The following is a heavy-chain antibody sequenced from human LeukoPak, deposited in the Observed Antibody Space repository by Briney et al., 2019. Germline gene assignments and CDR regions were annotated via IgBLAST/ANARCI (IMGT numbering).Heavy chain of an antibody. CDR3: ANLGYCSSTSCLVTKNNWFDP. CDR1: GFTFSSYA. CDR2: ISGSGGGT. J-gene: IGHJ5*02. V-gene: IGHV3-23*01. D-gene: IGHD2-2*01. Sequence: GGPLRLSCTASGFTFSSYAMSWVRQAPGKGLAWVSAISGSGGGTYYADSVKGRFTISRDDSKNTLYLQMNSLRAEDTAVYYCANLGYCSSTSCLVTKNNWFDPWGQGTLVTVSS.